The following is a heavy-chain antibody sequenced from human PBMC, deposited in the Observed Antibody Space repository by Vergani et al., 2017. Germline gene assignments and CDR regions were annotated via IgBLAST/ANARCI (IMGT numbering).Heavy chain of an antibody. CDR1: GFTFSSYA. CDR2: ISYDGSNK. D-gene: IGHD3-10*01. V-gene: IGHV3-30*04. CDR3: ARDAYGLGSLYYYYYYYMDV. J-gene: IGHJ6*03. Sequence: QVQLVESGGGVVQPGRSLRLSCAASGFTFSSYAMHWVRQAPGKGLEWVAVISYDGSNKYYADSVKGRFTISRDNSKNTLYLQMNSLRAEDTAVYYCARDAYGLGSLYYYYYYYMDVWGKGTTVTVSS.